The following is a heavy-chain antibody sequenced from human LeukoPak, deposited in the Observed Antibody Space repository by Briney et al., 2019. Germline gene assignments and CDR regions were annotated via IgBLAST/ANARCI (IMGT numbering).Heavy chain of an antibody. CDR1: GGSISSYY. Sequence: SETLSLTCTVSGGSISSYYWSWIRQPAGKGLEWLGRINASGSTNYNPSLKSRVAISVDKSKNQFSLNLSSVTAADTAVYYCARSSGRFRDYYMDVWGKGTTVTVSS. D-gene: IGHD1-26*01. J-gene: IGHJ6*03. V-gene: IGHV4-4*07. CDR2: INASGST. CDR3: ARSSGRFRDYYMDV.